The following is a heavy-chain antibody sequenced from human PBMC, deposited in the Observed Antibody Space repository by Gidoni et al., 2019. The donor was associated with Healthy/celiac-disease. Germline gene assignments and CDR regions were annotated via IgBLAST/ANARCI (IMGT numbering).Heavy chain of an antibody. J-gene: IGHJ6*02. Sequence: QVQLVQSGAEVKKPGSSVKVACKASGGTFSSYTISRVRQAPGQGLEWMGRIIPILGIANYAQKFQGRVTITADKSTSTAYMELSSLRSEDTAVYYCARGRYYYDSSGYLIPKYYYGMDVWGQGTTDTVSS. CDR1: GGTFSSYT. CDR2: IIPILGIA. D-gene: IGHD3-22*01. CDR3: ARGRYYYDSSGYLIPKYYYGMDV. V-gene: IGHV1-69*02.